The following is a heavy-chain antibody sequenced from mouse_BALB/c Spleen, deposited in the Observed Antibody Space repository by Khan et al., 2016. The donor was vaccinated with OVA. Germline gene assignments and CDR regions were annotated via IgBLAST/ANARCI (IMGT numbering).Heavy chain of an antibody. CDR1: GYTFRNNG. J-gene: IGHJ4*01. Sequence: QIQLVQSGPELKKPGETVKISCKASGYTFRNNGMNWVKQAPGKGLKWMGWINTYTGEPTYADDFKGRFALSLETSANTAYLQINNLKNEDTATYCCARVGYNGTMDSWGQGTSVTVSS. V-gene: IGHV9-3-1*01. CDR2: INTYTGEP. D-gene: IGHD2-14*01. CDR3: ARVGYNGTMDS.